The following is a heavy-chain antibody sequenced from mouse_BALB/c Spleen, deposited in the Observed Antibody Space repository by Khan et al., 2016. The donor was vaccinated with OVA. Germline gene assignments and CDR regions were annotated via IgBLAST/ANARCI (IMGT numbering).Heavy chain of an antibody. J-gene: IGHJ3*01. CDR1: GFTFSSYS. CDR2: INSGGDYT. CDR3: ASHLTGSFAY. D-gene: IGHD4-1*01. V-gene: IGHV5-6*01. Sequence: EVELVESGGDLVEPGGSLKLSCAASGFTFSSYSMSWVRQTPDKRLEWVATINSGGDYTYYPDIVKGRFTISRDNAKNTLYLQMSSLKSEDTARYYCASHLTGSFAYWGQGTLVAVSA.